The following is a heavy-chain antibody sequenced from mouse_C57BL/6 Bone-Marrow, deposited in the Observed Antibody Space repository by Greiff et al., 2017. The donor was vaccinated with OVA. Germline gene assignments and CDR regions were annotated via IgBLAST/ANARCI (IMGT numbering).Heavy chain of an antibody. V-gene: IGHV14-4*01. J-gene: IGHJ3*01. CDR3: TRRVWFAY. CDR2: IDPENGDT. CDR1: GFNIKDDY. Sequence: EVQVVESGAELVRPGASVKLSCTASGFNIKDDYMHWVKQRPEQGLEWIGWIDPENGDTEYASKFQGKATITADTSSNTAYLQLSSLTSEDTAVYYCTRRVWFAYWGQGTLVTVSA.